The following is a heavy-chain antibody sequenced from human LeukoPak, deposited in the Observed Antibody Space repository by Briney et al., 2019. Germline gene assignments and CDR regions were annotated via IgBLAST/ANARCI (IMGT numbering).Heavy chain of an antibody. CDR2: IYSGGST. Sequence: GGSLRLSCAPSGLTVSSNYMSWVRQAPGKGLEWVSVIYSGGSTYYADSVKGRFTISRDNSKNTLYLQMNSLKAEDTAVYYCARDQGYYVAGSYCYNYYYYMDVWGKGTTVTVSS. J-gene: IGHJ6*03. D-gene: IGHD3-10*01. V-gene: IGHV3-53*01. CDR1: GLTVSSNY. CDR3: ARDQGYYVAGSYCYNYYYYMDV.